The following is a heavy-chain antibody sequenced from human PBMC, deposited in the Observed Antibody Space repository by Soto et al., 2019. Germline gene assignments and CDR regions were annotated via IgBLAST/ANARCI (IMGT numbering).Heavy chain of an antibody. J-gene: IGHJ4*02. CDR3: AHRGSLYGNWDHGSFDY. Sequence: QITLKESGPTRVKPTQTLALTCTFSGFSLTTSGVGVGWIRKTPGKALEWLAVIYWDDDKRYSPSLKSRLTFSKXXSXNXXVLTLADMDPVDTATYFCAHRGSLYGNWDHGSFDYWGQGTLVTVSS. CDR2: IYWDDDK. V-gene: IGHV2-5*02. CDR1: GFSLTTSGVG. D-gene: IGHD2-8*01.